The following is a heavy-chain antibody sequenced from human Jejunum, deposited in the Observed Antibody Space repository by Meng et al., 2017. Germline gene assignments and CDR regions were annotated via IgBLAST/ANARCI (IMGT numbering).Heavy chain of an antibody. Sequence: GESLKISCTASGFNVGTFWASWVRLAPGKGLEWVANIKQDGSETHYVDSVKGRFTISRDKAKNSLYLQMNSLRAEDTAVYFCARVGWDRFWYFDLWGRGTLVTVSS. CDR1: GFNVGTFW. CDR3: ARVGWDRFWYFDL. D-gene: IGHD1-26*01. V-gene: IGHV3-7*01. J-gene: IGHJ2*01. CDR2: IKQDGSET.